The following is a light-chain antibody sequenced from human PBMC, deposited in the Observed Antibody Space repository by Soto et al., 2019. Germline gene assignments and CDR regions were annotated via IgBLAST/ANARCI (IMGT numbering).Light chain of an antibody. V-gene: IGKV3-15*01. J-gene: IGKJ1*01. CDR3: QHYNNWPPWT. CDR2: GAS. CDR1: RSVSSN. Sequence: EIVMTQSPVTLSVSPGERATLSCRASRSVSSNLAWYQQKPGQAPRLLIYGASTRATGVPARFSGSGSGTEFTLTISSPQSEDFAVYYCQHYNNWPPWTFGQGTKVEIK.